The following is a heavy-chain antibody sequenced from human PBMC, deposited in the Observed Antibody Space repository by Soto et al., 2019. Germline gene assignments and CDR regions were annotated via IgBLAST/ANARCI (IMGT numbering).Heavy chain of an antibody. D-gene: IGHD5-12*01. V-gene: IGHV3-21*01. Sequence: EVQLVESGGGLVKPGGSLRLSCAASGFTSSSYSMNWVRQAPGKGLEWVSSISSSSSYISYADSEKGRFTIPSHNAKNSLYLRMNSLRAEDTAVYYCAREVSKYSGYDFDYWGQGTLVTVSS. CDR3: AREVSKYSGYDFDY. CDR2: ISSSSSYI. J-gene: IGHJ4*02. CDR1: GFTSSSYS.